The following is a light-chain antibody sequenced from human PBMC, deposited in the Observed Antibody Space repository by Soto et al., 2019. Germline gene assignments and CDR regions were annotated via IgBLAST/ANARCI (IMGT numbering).Light chain of an antibody. V-gene: IGLV2-23*01. CDR3: SSYGISTIL. J-gene: IGLJ2*01. CDR1: SSDVGSYNL. Sequence: QSALTQSASVSGSPGQSITISCSGTSSDVGSYNLVSWYQQKPGRAPKLILYEARKRPAGVSNRFSGSRSGNTASLTISGLQAEDEADYYCSSYGISTILFGGGTKLTVL. CDR2: EAR.